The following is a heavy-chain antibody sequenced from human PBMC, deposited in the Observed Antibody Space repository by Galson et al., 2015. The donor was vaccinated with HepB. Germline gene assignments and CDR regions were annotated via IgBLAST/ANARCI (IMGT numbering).Heavy chain of an antibody. D-gene: IGHD1-26*01. CDR2: IYWDDDK. CDR3: AHRRGAVVSGWFDP. V-gene: IGHV2-5*02. CDR1: GFSLSTSGVG. J-gene: IGHJ5*02. Sequence: PALVKPTQTLTLTCTFSGFSLSTSGVGVGWIRQPPGKALEWLALIYWDDDKHYSPSLQTRLTIAKDTSKNQVVLTMTNMDPVDTATYYCAHRRGAVVSGWFDPWGQGTLVTVSS.